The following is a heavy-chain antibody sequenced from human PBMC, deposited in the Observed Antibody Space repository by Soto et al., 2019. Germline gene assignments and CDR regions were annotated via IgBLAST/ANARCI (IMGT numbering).Heavy chain of an antibody. D-gene: IGHD3-22*01. V-gene: IGHV4-30-2*01. CDR1: GGSIGSGGYS. CDR2: MYHSGST. CDR3: ARRTYYYDSSGPNWFDP. J-gene: IGHJ5*02. Sequence: SETLSLTCAVSGGSIGSGGYSWSWIRQPPGKGLEWIGYMYHSGSTYYNPSLKSRVTISIDRSKNQFSLKLSSVTAADTAVYYCARRTYYYDSSGPNWFDPWGQGTLVTVSS.